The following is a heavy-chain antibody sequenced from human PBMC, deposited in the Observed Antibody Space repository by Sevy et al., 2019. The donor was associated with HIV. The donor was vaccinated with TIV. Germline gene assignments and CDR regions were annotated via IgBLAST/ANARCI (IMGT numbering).Heavy chain of an antibody. CDR3: ARDGGHSVKWYPLY. V-gene: IGHV3-30-3*01. D-gene: IGHD2-2*01. CDR2: ISYEGTET. J-gene: IGHJ4*01. Sequence: GGSLRLSCAASGFAFSSHAMHWVRQAPGKGLEWVAVISYEGTETFYAATVEGRFTISRDNSKNMLSLLINSLRPEDAAVYYCARDGGHSVKWYPLYWGHGTLVTVSS. CDR1: GFAFSSHA.